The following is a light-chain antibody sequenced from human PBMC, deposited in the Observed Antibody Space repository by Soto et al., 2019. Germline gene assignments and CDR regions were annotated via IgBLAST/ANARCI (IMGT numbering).Light chain of an antibody. Sequence: EIVLTQSPGTLSLSPGERATLSCRASQSVSSSYLAWYQQKPGQAPRLLIYSASSRATGIPDRFSGSGSGTDFTLTISRLEPEDFAVYYCQQYGSSPPRLIFGGGTKVEIK. CDR2: SAS. CDR1: QSVSSSY. V-gene: IGKV3-20*01. J-gene: IGKJ4*01. CDR3: QQYGSSPPRLI.